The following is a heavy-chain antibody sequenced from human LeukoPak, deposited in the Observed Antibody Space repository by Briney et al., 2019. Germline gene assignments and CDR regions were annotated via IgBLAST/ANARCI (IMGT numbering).Heavy chain of an antibody. J-gene: IGHJ4*02. CDR1: GYTFTGYY. V-gene: IGHV1-2*02. Sequence: ASVTVSCKASGYTFTGYYMHWVRQAPGQGLEWMGWINPNSGGTNYAQKFQGRVTMTRDTSISTAYMELSRLRSDDTAVYYCARDPVERYYDSSGSFMFDYWGQGTLVTVSS. CDR3: ARDPVERYYDSSGSFMFDY. D-gene: IGHD3-22*01. CDR2: INPNSGGT.